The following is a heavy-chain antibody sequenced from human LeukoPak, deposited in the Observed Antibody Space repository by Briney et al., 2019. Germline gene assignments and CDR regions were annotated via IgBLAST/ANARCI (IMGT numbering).Heavy chain of an antibody. D-gene: IGHD6-6*01. V-gene: IGHV3-23*01. CDR1: GFTFSTYV. CDR2: ISGSGGST. J-gene: IGHJ4*02. CDR3: AKIGSRGSSSSPYYFDY. Sequence: GGSLRLSCAASGFTFSTYVMSWVRQAPGKGLEWVSAISGSGGSTYYADSVKGRFTISRDNSKNTLYLQMNSLRAEDTAVYYCAKIGSRGSSSSPYYFDYWGQGTLVTVSS.